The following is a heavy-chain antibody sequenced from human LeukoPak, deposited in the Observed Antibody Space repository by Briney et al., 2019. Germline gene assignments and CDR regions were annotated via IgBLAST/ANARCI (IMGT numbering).Heavy chain of an antibody. CDR2: INHSGST. D-gene: IGHD3-22*01. V-gene: IGHV4-34*01. Sequence: SETLSLTCAVYGGSFSGYYWSWIRQPPGKGLEWIGEINHSGSTNYNPSLKSRVTISVDTSKNQFSLKLSSVTAADTAVYYCARSPYYYDSSGYYPNWFDPWGQGALVTVSS. CDR1: GGSFSGYY. CDR3: ARSPYYYDSSGYYPNWFDP. J-gene: IGHJ5*02.